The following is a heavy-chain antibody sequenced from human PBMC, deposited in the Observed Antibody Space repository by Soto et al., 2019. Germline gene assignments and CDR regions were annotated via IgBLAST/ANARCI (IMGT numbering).Heavy chain of an antibody. CDR3: ARARGYSGYELDY. CDR2: ICTAGDT. Sequence: GGSLRLSCAASGFTFSSYDMHWVRQATGKGLEWVSAICTAGDTYYPGSVKGRFTISRENAKNSLYLQMNSLRAEDTAVYYCARARGYSGYELDYWGQGTLVTVSS. D-gene: IGHD5-12*01. J-gene: IGHJ4*02. V-gene: IGHV3-13*01. CDR1: GFTFSSYD.